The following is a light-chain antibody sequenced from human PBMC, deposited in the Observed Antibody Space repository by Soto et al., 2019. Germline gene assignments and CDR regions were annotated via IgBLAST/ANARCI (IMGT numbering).Light chain of an antibody. CDR2: AAS. J-gene: IGKJ4*01. CDR3: QKYNSAPLT. Sequence: DNLMSQSPSSVSASVGDRVTITCWASQGISNYLAWYQQKPGKVPKLLIYAASTLQSGVPSRFSGSGSGTDFTLTISSLQPEDVATYYCQKYNSAPLTFGGGTKVEIK. V-gene: IGKV1-27*01. CDR1: QGISNY.